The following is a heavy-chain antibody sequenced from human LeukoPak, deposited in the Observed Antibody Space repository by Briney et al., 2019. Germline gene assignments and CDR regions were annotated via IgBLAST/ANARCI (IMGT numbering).Heavy chain of an antibody. CDR3: AREGQLLDLVPDEAYYYYYGMDV. D-gene: IGHD2-2*03. J-gene: IGHJ6*02. Sequence: ASVKVSCKASGYTFTSYGISWVRQAPGQGLEWMGWISAYNGNTNYAQKLQGRVTMTTDTSTSTAYMELRSLRSDDTAVYYCAREGQLLDLVPDEAYYYYYGMDVWGQGTTVTVSS. CDR1: GYTFTSYG. CDR2: ISAYNGNT. V-gene: IGHV1-18*01.